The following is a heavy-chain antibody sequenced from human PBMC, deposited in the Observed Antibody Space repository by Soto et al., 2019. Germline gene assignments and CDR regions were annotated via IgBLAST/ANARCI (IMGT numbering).Heavy chain of an antibody. CDR3: ARDSYSSSWYSPRFDY. D-gene: IGHD6-13*01. J-gene: IGHJ4*02. V-gene: IGHV3-66*01. CDR1: GFTVSSNY. CDR2: IYSGGST. Sequence: GGSLRLSCAASGFTVSSNYMSWVRQAPGKGLEWVSVIYSGGSTYYADSVKGRFTISRDNSKNTLYLQMNSLRAEDTAVYYCARDSYSSSWYSPRFDYWGQGTLVTVSS.